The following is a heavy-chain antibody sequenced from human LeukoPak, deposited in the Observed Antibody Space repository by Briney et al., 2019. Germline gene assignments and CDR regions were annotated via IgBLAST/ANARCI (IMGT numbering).Heavy chain of an antibody. CDR3: ARVAAGIGFFQH. D-gene: IGHD6-13*01. CDR2: IHHSGST. V-gene: IGHV4-59*08. CDR1: GVSITSYY. Sequence: SETLSLTCSVSGVSITSYYWSWIRQPPGKGLEWIGNIHHSGSTYYNPSLKSRVTISLDTSKNQLSLKLSSVTAADTAVYYCARVAAGIGFFQHWGQGTLVTVSS. J-gene: IGHJ1*01.